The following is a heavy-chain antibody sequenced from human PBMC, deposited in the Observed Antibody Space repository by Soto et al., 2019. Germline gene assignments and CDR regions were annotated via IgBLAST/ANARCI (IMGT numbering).Heavy chain of an antibody. Sequence: GGSLRLSCAISGFSVSSNYLSWVRQAPGKGLEWVSVHYSGGSTYYADSVQGRFTISRDKSNNTLYLQMRRVRAEDTAVYFCARHRHPRGTVGATSPLDTWGQGTQVTVSS. CDR1: GFSVSSNY. CDR3: ARHRHPRGTVGATSPLDT. J-gene: IGHJ5*02. V-gene: IGHV3-53*01. CDR2: HYSGGST. D-gene: IGHD1-26*01.